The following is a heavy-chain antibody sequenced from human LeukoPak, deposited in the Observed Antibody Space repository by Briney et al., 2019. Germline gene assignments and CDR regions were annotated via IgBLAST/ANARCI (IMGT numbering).Heavy chain of an antibody. V-gene: IGHV3-48*03. D-gene: IGHD5-18*01. Sequence: GGSLRLSCVVSGFTFSSYEMNWVRQAPGKGLDWVAYISGSGTTIYYADSVKGRFTISRDNAKNSLYLQMSSLRAEDTAVYYCARAQGGYAYGYGDYWGQGTLVTVSS. J-gene: IGHJ4*02. CDR3: ARAQGGYAYGYGDY. CDR1: GFTFSSYE. CDR2: ISGSGTTI.